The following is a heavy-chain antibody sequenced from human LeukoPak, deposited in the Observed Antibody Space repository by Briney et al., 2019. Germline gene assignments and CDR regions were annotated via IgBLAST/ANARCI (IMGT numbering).Heavy chain of an antibody. V-gene: IGHV1-2*02. D-gene: IGHD5-24*01. CDR3: ARVGRRWLQVRGYYFDY. CDR1: GYTFTGYY. CDR2: INPNSGGT. Sequence: ASVKVSCKASGYTFTGYYMHWVRQAPGQGLEWMGWINPNSGGTNYAQKFQGRVTMTRDTSISTAYMELSRLRSDDTAVYYCARVGRRWLQVRGYYFDYWGQGTLVTVSS. J-gene: IGHJ4*02.